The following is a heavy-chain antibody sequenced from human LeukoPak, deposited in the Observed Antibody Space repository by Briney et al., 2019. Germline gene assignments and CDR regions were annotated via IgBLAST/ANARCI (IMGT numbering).Heavy chain of an antibody. Sequence: GGSLRLSCGAFGFTFSNYVMHWVRQAPGKGLEWVASTSYDGRNKYYADSVKGRLTTSRDNSKNTLYLQMNSLRAEDTAVYYCAKDWGFRFDSGSYCEYWGQGTLVTVSS. CDR3: AKDWGFRFDSGSYCEY. CDR2: TSYDGRNK. D-gene: IGHD3-10*01. CDR1: GFTFSNYV. V-gene: IGHV3-30*18. J-gene: IGHJ4*02.